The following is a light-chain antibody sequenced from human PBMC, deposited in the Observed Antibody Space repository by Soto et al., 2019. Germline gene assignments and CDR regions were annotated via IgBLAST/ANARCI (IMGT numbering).Light chain of an antibody. CDR2: AAS. J-gene: IGKJ4*01. CDR3: QQSYSTPSLT. V-gene: IGKV1-39*01. Sequence: DIQITQSPSSLSASVGDRVTITCRASQSIDKYVNWYQQKPGKGPNLLIYAASNLRTGVPSRFSGSGSGTDFTLTISSLLPEDFATYFCQQSYSTPSLTFGGGTKVDIK. CDR1: QSIDKY.